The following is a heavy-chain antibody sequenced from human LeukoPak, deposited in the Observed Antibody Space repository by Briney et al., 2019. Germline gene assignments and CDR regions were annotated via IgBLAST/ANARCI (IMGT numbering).Heavy chain of an antibody. Sequence: PGGSLRLSCAASGFTFSSYGMHWVRQAPGKGLEWVAVIWYDGSNKYYADSVKGRFTISRDNSKNTLYLQMNSLRAEDTAVYYCAEEMQYYAFDIWGQGTMVTVSS. V-gene: IGHV3-33*06. D-gene: IGHD2/OR15-2a*01. J-gene: IGHJ3*02. CDR3: AEEMQYYAFDI. CDR2: IWYDGSNK. CDR1: GFTFSSYG.